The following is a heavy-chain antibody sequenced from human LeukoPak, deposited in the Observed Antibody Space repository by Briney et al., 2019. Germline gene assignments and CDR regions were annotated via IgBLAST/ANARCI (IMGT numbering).Heavy chain of an antibody. CDR2: ISYSGTT. J-gene: IGHJ4*02. Sequence: SETLSLTCTVSGGSISSGSYFWGWIRQSPGKGLEWIGSISYSGTTYYNPSLKSRVTIPVDTSKNQFSLKLNSVTAADTAVFYCAANSADYNTLGSSYKVWGQGTLVTVSS. D-gene: IGHD3-10*01. CDR3: AANSADYNTLGSSYKV. V-gene: IGHV4-39*01. CDR1: GGSISSGSYF.